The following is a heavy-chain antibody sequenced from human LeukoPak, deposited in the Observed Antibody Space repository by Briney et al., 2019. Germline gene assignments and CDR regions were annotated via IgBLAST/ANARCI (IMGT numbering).Heavy chain of an antibody. V-gene: IGHV3-23*01. Sequence: HPGGSLRLSCAASGFTFSSYAMSWVRQAPGKGLEWVSAISGSGGSTYYADSVKGRFTISRDNSKNTLYLQMNSLRAEDTAVYYCAKAPWIQLWPYFDYWGQGTLVTVSS. CDR2: ISGSGGST. CDR1: GFTFSSYA. CDR3: AKAPWIQLWPYFDY. D-gene: IGHD5-18*01. J-gene: IGHJ4*02.